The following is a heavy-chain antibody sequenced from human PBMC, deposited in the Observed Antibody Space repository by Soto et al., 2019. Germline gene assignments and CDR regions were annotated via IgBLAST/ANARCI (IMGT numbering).Heavy chain of an antibody. J-gene: IGHJ6*02. V-gene: IGHV3-21*02. CDR3: ATDGAAGAAMGV. D-gene: IGHD6-13*01. CDR1: GFTFSNYG. Sequence: EMKLVESGGGLVKPGGSLRLSCAASGFTFSNYGMNWARQSPGKGLEWVSSISGGGEYVGYADSLKGRLTISRDNAKKSLYLQLNSLAADDTAVYYCATDGAAGAAMGVGGQGTTVTVSS. CDR2: ISGGGEYV.